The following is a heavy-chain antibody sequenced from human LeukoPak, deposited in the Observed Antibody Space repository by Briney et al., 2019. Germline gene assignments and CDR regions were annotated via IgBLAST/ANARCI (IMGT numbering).Heavy chain of an antibody. CDR1: GFTFSSYW. D-gene: IGHD2-21*02. CDR3: ARDALTALSYYYYGMDV. J-gene: IGHJ6*02. V-gene: IGHV3-7*01. CDR2: IKQDGSEK. Sequence: GGSLRLSCAASGFTFSSYWMSWVRQAPRKGLEWVANIKQDGSEKYYVDSVKGRFTISRDNAKNSLYLQMNSLRAEDTAVYYCARDALTALSYYYYGMDVWGQGTTVTVSS.